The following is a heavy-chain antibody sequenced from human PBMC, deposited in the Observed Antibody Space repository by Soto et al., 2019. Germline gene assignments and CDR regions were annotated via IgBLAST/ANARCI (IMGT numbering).Heavy chain of an antibody. J-gene: IGHJ2*01. CDR3: ARDGGLLWFGGLPSSWYFDL. CDR1: GGSISSGGYY. CDR2: IYYSGST. Sequence: QVQLQESGPGLVKPSQTLSLTCTVSGGSISSGGYYWSWIRQHPGKGLEWIGYIYYSGSTYYNPSLKSLVTISVDTSKDQFSLKLCSVTAADTAVYYCARDGGLLWFGGLPSSWYFDLWGRGTLVTVSS. D-gene: IGHD3-10*01. V-gene: IGHV4-31*01.